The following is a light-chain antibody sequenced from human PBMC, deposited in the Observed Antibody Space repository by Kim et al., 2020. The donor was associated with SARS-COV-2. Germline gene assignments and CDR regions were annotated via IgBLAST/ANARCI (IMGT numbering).Light chain of an antibody. CDR2: LNSDGSH. V-gene: IGLV4-69*01. CDR1: SGHSSYA. Sequence: ASVKLTRTLSSGHSSYAIAWHQQQPEKGPRYLMKLNSDGSHSKGDGIPDRFSGSSSGAERYLTISSLQSEDEADYYCQTWGTGIHVFGGGTKLTVL. CDR3: QTWGTGIHV. J-gene: IGLJ2*01.